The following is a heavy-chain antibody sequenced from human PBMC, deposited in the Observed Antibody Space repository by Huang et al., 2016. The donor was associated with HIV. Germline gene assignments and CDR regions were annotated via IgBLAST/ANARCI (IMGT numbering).Heavy chain of an antibody. CDR1: GGTFNTLA. CDR2: IVPLLSVT. CDR3: AREGQTWYGKPIAAFEI. V-gene: IGHV1-69*10. D-gene: IGHD1-20*01. Sequence: VQLVQSGTEVRRPGSSVRVSCRASGGTFNTLAFNWVRQAPGQGLEYMGGIVPLLSVTNYAERFQDRLTMSADKSTNTVYMELRSLRSADTGVFFCAREGQTWYGKPIAAFEIWGQGTTVIVSS. J-gene: IGHJ3*02.